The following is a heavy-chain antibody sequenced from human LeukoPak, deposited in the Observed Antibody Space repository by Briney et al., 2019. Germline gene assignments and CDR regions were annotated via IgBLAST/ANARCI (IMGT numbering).Heavy chain of an antibody. CDR3: ARLPLWTYYYDSSGYYSGDY. Sequence: ASVKVSCKASGYTFTGYYMHWVRQAPGQGLEWMGWINPNSGGTNYAQKFQGRVTMTRDTSISTAYMELSRLRSDDTAVYYCARLPLWTYYYDSSGYYSGDYWGQGTLVTVSS. CDR2: INPNSGGT. V-gene: IGHV1-2*02. D-gene: IGHD3-22*01. CDR1: GYTFTGYY. J-gene: IGHJ4*02.